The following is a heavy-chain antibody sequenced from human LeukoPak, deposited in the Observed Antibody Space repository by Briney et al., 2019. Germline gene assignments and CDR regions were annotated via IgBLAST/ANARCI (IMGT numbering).Heavy chain of an antibody. D-gene: IGHD3-10*01. CDR3: ACSLVRGVILYPLDY. J-gene: IGHJ4*02. Sequence: SVKVSCKASGGTFSNYILNWVRQTPGQGREWLGGIVPVFDKANSAQRFQGRVTITADESSSTAYMELTSLRSEDTAVYYCACSLVRGVILYPLDYWGQGTLVTVSS. CDR2: IVPVFDKA. CDR1: GGTFSNYI. V-gene: IGHV1-69*13.